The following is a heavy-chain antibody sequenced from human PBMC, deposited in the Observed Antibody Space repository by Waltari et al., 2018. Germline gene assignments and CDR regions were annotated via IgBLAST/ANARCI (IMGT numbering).Heavy chain of an antibody. CDR1: GGSFGGYY. CDR2: INHSGST. Sequence: QVQLQQWGAGLLQPSETLSLTCAVYGGSFGGYYWSWIRQPPGKGLEWIGEINHSGSTNYNPPLKSRVTISVDTSKNQFSLKLSSVTAADTAVYYCARGRGSSSANNWFDPWGQGTLVTVSS. V-gene: IGHV4-34*01. J-gene: IGHJ5*02. CDR3: ARGRGSSSANNWFDP. D-gene: IGHD6-6*01.